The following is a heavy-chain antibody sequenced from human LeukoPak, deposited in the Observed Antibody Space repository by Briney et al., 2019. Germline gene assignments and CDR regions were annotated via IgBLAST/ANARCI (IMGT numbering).Heavy chain of an antibody. J-gene: IGHJ4*02. CDR3: ARAGEYYYGSGCYQAGPFDY. CDR2: IYHSGST. Sequence: TLSLTCAVSGGSISSGGYSWSWIRQPPGQGLEWIGYIYHSGSTYYNPSLKSRVTISVDRSKNQFSLKLSSVTAADTAVYYCARAGEYYYGSGCYQAGPFDYWGQGTLVTVSS. D-gene: IGHD3-10*01. CDR1: GGSISSGGYS. V-gene: IGHV4-30-2*01.